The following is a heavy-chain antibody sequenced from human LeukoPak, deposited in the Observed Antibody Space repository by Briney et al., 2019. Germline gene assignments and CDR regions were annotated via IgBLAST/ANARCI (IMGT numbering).Heavy chain of an antibody. Sequence: SETLPLTCTVSGGSISSYYWSWIRQPPGKGLEWIGYIYYSGSTNYNPSLKSRVTISVDTSKNQFSLKLSSVTAADTAVYYCARGEGSYYDYVWGSYPIFDYWGQGTLVTVSS. CDR1: GGSISSYY. J-gene: IGHJ4*02. CDR2: IYYSGST. V-gene: IGHV4-59*01. CDR3: ARGEGSYYDYVWGSYPIFDY. D-gene: IGHD3-16*02.